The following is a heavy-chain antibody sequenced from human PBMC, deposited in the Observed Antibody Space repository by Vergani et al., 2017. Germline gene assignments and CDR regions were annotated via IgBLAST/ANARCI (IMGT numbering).Heavy chain of an antibody. CDR3: ARAGLRGPYIDY. CDR2: INAGNGNT. CDR1: GYTFTSYA. Sequence: QVQLVQSGAEVKKPGASVKVSCKASGYTFTSYAMHWVRQAPGQRLEWMGWINAGNGNTKDSQKFQGIVTITKDTSAITAYMKLSSLRTEDTAVYYCARAGLRGPYIDYWGQGSLVTVSS. J-gene: IGHJ4*02. D-gene: IGHD3-16*01. V-gene: IGHV1-3*01.